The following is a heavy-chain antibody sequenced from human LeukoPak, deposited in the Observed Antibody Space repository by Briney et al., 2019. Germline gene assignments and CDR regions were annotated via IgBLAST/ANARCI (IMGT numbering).Heavy chain of an antibody. D-gene: IGHD1-1*01. Sequence: GGSLRLSCAASGFTFSSYGMHWVRQAPGKGLEWVAVISYDGSNKYYADSVKGRFTISRDNSKNTLYLQMNGLRAEDTAVYYCARELYNWNVPNFDYWGQGTLVTASS. J-gene: IGHJ4*02. V-gene: IGHV3-30*03. CDR1: GFTFSSYG. CDR3: ARELYNWNVPNFDY. CDR2: ISYDGSNK.